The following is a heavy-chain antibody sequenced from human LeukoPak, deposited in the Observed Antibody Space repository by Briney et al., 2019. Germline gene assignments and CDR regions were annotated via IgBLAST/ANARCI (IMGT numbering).Heavy chain of an antibody. J-gene: IGHJ5*02. D-gene: IGHD2-2*01. CDR1: GFSFSSYA. CDR3: AKGGYCSSSSCYYGWFEP. CDR2: TSAGGSST. V-gene: IGHV3-23*01. Sequence: GGSLRLSCAASGFSFSSYAMHWVRQAPGKGLEWVSTTSAGGSSTYYADSVKGRFTISRDNSKNTFYLQMSSLRAEDTAAYYCAKGGYCSSSSCYYGWFEPWGQGTLVTVSS.